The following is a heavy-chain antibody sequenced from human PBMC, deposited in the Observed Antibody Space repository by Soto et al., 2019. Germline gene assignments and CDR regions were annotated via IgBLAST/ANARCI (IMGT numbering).Heavy chain of an antibody. Sequence: GESLKISCKSSGYTFTSYWIGWVRQMPGKGLEWMGSIYPGDSDTRYSPSFQGQVTISADKSISTAYLQWSSLKASDTVIYYCASGLLFPYVDYWGQGTLVTVSS. CDR3: ASGLLFPYVDY. D-gene: IGHD2-21*02. CDR1: GYTFTSYW. V-gene: IGHV5-51*01. CDR2: IYPGDSDT. J-gene: IGHJ4*02.